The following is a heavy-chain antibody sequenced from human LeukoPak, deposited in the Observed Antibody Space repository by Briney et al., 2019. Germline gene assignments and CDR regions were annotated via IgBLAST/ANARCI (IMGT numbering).Heavy chain of an antibody. V-gene: IGHV4-4*07. CDR1: GGSISSYY. J-gene: IGHJ6*03. D-gene: IGHD1-26*01. Sequence: PSETLSLTCTVSGGSISSYYWSWIRQPAGKGLEWIGRIYTSGSTNYNPSLKSRVTISVDKSKNQFSLKLSSVTAADTAVYYCARSGASRSGPSGYYYYMDVWGKGTTVTVSS. CDR3: ARSGASRSGPSGYYYYMDV. CDR2: IYTSGST.